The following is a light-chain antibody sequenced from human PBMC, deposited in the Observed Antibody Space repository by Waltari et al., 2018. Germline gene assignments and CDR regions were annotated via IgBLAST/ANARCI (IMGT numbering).Light chain of an antibody. CDR1: QSLVYSNGDNH. CDR2: LGS. CDR3: MQRLQTPWT. Sequence: DTVMTQSPLSLTVTPGEPASISCRSSQSLVYSNGDNHMDWYLQKPGQSPQLLIYLGSHRASGVPDRFSGSVSGTDFTLRISRVEAEDLGVYYCMQRLQTPWTFGQGTKVEIK. V-gene: IGKV2-28*01. J-gene: IGKJ1*01.